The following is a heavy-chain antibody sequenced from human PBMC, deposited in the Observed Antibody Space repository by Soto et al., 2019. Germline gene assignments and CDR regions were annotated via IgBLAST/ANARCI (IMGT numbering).Heavy chain of an antibody. Sequence: QVQLVESGGGVVQPGRSLRLSCAASGFTFSSYGMHWVRQAPGKGLEWVAVIWYDGSNKYYADSVKGRFTISRDNSKNPLYMQMSSLRAEDTAVYYCARDNRRGGFRKRSGWYGDFDYWGQGTLVTVSS. V-gene: IGHV3-33*01. D-gene: IGHD6-19*01. CDR2: IWYDGSNK. CDR1: GFTFSSYG. J-gene: IGHJ4*02. CDR3: ARDNRRGGFRKRSGWYGDFDY.